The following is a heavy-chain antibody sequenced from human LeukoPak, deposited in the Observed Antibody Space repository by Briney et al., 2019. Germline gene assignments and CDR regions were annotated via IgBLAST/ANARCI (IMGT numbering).Heavy chain of an antibody. Sequence: GRSLRLSCAASGFTFSSYGMHWVRQAPGKGLEWVAVISYDGSNKYYADSVKGRFTISRDNSKNTLYLQMNSLRAEDTAVYYCAKDRRLYCSGGSCYGYYYYGMDVWGKGATVTVSS. CDR3: AKDRRLYCSGGSCYGYYYYGMDV. CDR1: GFTFSSYG. J-gene: IGHJ6*04. CDR2: ISYDGSNK. D-gene: IGHD2-15*01. V-gene: IGHV3-30*18.